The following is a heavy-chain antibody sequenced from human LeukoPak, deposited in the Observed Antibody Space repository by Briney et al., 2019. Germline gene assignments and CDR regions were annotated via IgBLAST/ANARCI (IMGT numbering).Heavy chain of an antibody. V-gene: IGHV4-34*01. J-gene: IGHJ4*02. CDR2: INHSGST. Sequence: SETLSLTCAVYGGSFSGYYWSWIRQPPGKGLEWIGEINHSGSTNYNPSLKSRVTISVDTSKNQFSLKLSSVTAADTAVYYCARLRCYPYCSSTSCYKYYFDYWGQGTLVTVSS. CDR3: ARLRCYPYCSSTSCYKYYFDY. CDR1: GGSFSGYY. D-gene: IGHD2-2*02.